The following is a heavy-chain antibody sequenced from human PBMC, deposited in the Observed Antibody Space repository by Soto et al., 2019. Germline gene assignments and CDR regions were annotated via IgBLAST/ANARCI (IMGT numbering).Heavy chain of an antibody. J-gene: IGHJ4*02. D-gene: IGHD3-3*01. CDR1: GFTFSTYW. V-gene: IGHV3-74*01. Sequence: GGSLRLSCAASGFTFSTYWMHWVRQAPGKGLEWVSRINSDGSNTIYADSVKGRFSISRDNAKNTLYLQMNSLRAEDTAVYYCARVFEWLSLWGQGTLVTVSS. CDR2: INSDGSNT. CDR3: ARVFEWLSL.